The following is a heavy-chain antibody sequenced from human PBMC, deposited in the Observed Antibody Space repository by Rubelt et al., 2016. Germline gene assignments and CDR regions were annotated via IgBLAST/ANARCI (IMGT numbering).Heavy chain of an antibody. D-gene: IGHD3-22*01. CDR1: GGSISSSSYY. CDR3: ARGSGYYVSKFFQH. CDR2: IYYSGST. V-gene: IGHV4-39*01. J-gene: IGHJ1*01. Sequence: QLQLQESGPGLVKPSETLSLTCTVSGGSISSSSYYWGWIRQPPGKGLEWIGSIYYSGSTYYNPSLKSRVTISVDTSKNQFALKLSSVTAADTAVYYCARGSGYYVSKFFQHWGQGTLVTVSS.